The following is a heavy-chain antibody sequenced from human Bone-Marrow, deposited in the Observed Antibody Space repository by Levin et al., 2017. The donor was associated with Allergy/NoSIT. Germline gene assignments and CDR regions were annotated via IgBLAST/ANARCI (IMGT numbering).Heavy chain of an antibody. CDR3: SSARSSCDSGSCPRFDN. CDR2: IFYSGSA. J-gene: IGHJ4*02. D-gene: IGHD2-15*01. V-gene: IGHV4-31*03. Sequence: SETLSLTCTVSGAAISSGASYWSWIRQHPEKGLEWIVYIFYSGSAFYNPSLMSRVSISLDTSNNQFSLQLNSVLDADTAVYYCSSARSSCDSGSCPRFDNWGQGIRVAVSS. CDR1: GAAISSGASY.